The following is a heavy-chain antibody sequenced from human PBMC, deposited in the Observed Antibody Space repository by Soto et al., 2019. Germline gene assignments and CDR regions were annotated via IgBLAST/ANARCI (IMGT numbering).Heavy chain of an antibody. Sequence: GGSLRLSCAASGFTFSSYGMHWVRQAPGKGLEWVAVIWYDGSNKYYADSVKGRFTISRDNSKNTLYLQMNSLRAEDTAVYYCAREGDYDFWSGLIDYWGQGTLVTVSS. V-gene: IGHV3-33*01. D-gene: IGHD3-3*01. CDR1: GFTFSSYG. CDR2: IWYDGSNK. J-gene: IGHJ4*02. CDR3: AREGDYDFWSGLIDY.